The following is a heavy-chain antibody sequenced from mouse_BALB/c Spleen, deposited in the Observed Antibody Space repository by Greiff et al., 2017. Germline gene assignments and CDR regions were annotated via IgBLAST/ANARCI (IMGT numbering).Heavy chain of an antibody. D-gene: IGHD2-14*01. Sequence: VQLKQSGPELVKPGASVKMSCKASGYTFTSYVMHWVKQKPGQGLEWIGYINPYNDGTKYNEKFKGKATLTSDKSSSTAYMELSSLTSEDSAVYYCARIGYDVAMDYWGQGTSVTVSS. CDR1: GYTFTSYV. J-gene: IGHJ4*01. CDR3: ARIGYDVAMDY. V-gene: IGHV1-14*01. CDR2: INPYNDGT.